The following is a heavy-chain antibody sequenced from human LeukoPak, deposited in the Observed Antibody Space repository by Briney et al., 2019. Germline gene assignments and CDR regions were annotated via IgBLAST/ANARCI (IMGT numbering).Heavy chain of an antibody. V-gene: IGHV3-23*01. CDR3: AKVPRYYFDY. CDR1: GFTVSSNY. CDR2: ISGSGGST. J-gene: IGHJ4*02. Sequence: GGSLRLSCAASGFTVSSNYMSWVRQAPGKGLEWVSAISGSGGSTYYADSVKGRFTISRDNPKNTLYLQMNSLRAEDTAVYYCAKVPRYYFDYWGQGTLVTVSS.